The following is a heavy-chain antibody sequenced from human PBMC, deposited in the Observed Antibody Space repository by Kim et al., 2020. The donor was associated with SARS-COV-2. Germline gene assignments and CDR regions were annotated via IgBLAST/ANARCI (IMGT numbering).Heavy chain of an antibody. D-gene: IGHD3-16*02. CDR3: ARDRLSRLMITFGGVIDDGMDV. V-gene: IGHV3-33*01. Sequence: GGSLRLSCAASGFTFSSYGMHWVRQAPGKGLEWVADIWYDGSNKYYADSVKGRFTISRDNSKNTLYLQMNSLRAEDTAVYYCARDRLSRLMITFGGVIDDGMDVWGQGTTVTVSS. CDR1: GFTFSSYG. CDR2: IWYDGSNK. J-gene: IGHJ6*02.